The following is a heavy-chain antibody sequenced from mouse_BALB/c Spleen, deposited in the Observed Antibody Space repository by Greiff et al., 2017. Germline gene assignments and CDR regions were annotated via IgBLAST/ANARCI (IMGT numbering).Heavy chain of an antibody. Sequence: EVQLVETGGGLVQPKGSLKLSCAASGFTFNTNAMNWVRQAPGKGLEWVARIRSKSNNYATYYADSVKDRFTISRDDSQSMLYLQMNNLKTEDTAMYYCVRDGRLGAMDYWGQGTSVTVSS. J-gene: IGHJ4*01. V-gene: IGHV10S3*01. D-gene: IGHD1-2*01. CDR2: IRSKSNNYAT. CDR1: GFTFNTNA. CDR3: VRDGRLGAMDY.